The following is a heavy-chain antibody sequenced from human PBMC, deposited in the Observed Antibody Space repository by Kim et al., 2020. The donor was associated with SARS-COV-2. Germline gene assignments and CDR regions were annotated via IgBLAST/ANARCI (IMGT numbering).Heavy chain of an antibody. Sequence: GGSLRLSCAASGFTFSSYSMNWVRQAPGKGLEWVSSISSSSSYIYYADSVKGRFTISRDNAKNSLYLQMNSLRAEDTAVYYCAREDSGSGWYDPNYYYGMDVWGQGTTVTVSS. J-gene: IGHJ6*02. CDR3: AREDSGSGWYDPNYYYGMDV. V-gene: IGHV3-21*01. D-gene: IGHD6-19*01. CDR2: ISSSSSYI. CDR1: GFTFSSYS.